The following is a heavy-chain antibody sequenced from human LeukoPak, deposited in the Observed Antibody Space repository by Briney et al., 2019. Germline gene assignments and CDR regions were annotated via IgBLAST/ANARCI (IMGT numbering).Heavy chain of an antibody. CDR1: GFTFSSYS. V-gene: IGHV3-30*18. Sequence: PGGSLRLSCAASGFTFSSYSMNWVRQAPGKGLEWVAVISYDGSNKYYADSVKGRFTISRDNSKNTLYLQMNSLRAEDTAVYYCAKYSGSYFDYWGQGTLVTVSS. D-gene: IGHD1-26*01. CDR3: AKYSGSYFDY. CDR2: ISYDGSNK. J-gene: IGHJ4*02.